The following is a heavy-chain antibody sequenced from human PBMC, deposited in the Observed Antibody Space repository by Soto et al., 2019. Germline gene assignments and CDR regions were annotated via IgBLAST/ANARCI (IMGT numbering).Heavy chain of an antibody. V-gene: IGHV3-30-3*01. CDR2: ISYDGSNK. J-gene: IGHJ6*02. CDR3: ARDPTYYYGSGRFYGMDV. D-gene: IGHD3-10*01. Sequence: TGGSLRLSCAASGFTFSSYAMHWVRQAPGKGLEWVAVISYDGSNKYYADSVKGRFTISRDNSKNTLYLQMNSLRAEDTAVYYCARDPTYYYGSGRFYGMDVWGQGTTVTVSS. CDR1: GFTFSSYA.